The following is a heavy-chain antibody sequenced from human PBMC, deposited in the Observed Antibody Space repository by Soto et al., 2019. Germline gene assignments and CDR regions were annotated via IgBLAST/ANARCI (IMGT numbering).Heavy chain of an antibody. CDR1: GGIFNSYA. CDR2: IITMFGSA. CDR3: TRGSSEDMVTMHYFDC. V-gene: IGHV1-69*01. D-gene: IGHD5-18*01. J-gene: IGHJ4*02. Sequence: QVQLVQSGADVHRPGSSVKVSCKVSGGIFNSYAISWVRQAPGQGLEWMGAIITMFGSATYAQKVRGRDTITADESPSTVYMELSSLGSEGTAMYYCTRGSSEDMVTMHYFDCWGQGTLVTVSS.